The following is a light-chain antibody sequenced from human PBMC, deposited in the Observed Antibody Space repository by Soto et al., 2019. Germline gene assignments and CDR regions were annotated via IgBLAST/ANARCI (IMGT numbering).Light chain of an antibody. J-gene: IGKJ1*01. CDR1: QSISSW. Sequence: IQVTQSPSSLSAYVGDRVTIACRASQSISSWLAWYQQKPGKAPKLLIYKASSLESGVPSRFSGSGSGTEFTLTISSLQPDDFATYYCQQYNSYSRTFGQGTKVDIK. CDR3: QQYNSYSRT. V-gene: IGKV1-5*03. CDR2: KAS.